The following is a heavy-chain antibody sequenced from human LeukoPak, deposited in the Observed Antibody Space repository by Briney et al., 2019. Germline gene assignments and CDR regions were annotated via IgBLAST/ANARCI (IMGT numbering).Heavy chain of an antibody. D-gene: IGHD3-3*01. CDR3: ATVSPLGRDFWSGSSLDY. V-gene: IGHV1-24*01. Sequence: GASVKVSCKASGYTFTSYGISWVRQAPGQGLEWMGGFGPEDGETIYAQKFQGRVTMTEDTSTDTAYMELSSLRSEDTAVYYCATVSPLGRDFWSGSSLDYWGQGTLVTVSS. J-gene: IGHJ4*02. CDR2: FGPEDGET. CDR1: GYTFTSYG.